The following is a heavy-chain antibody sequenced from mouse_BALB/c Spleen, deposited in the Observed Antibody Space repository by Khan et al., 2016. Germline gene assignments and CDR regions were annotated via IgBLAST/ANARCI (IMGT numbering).Heavy chain of an antibody. Sequence: QVQLQQSGAELVRPGSSVKISCKASGYAFSGYWLNWVKQRPGQGLEWIGHICPGDGATTYNEKFRGKATLTADTSSSTAYMQLNSLTSEDSAVFFCAGWGLGWGGYFDVWGAGTTVTVSS. CDR3: AGWGLGWGGYFDV. J-gene: IGHJ1*01. D-gene: IGHD3-1*01. V-gene: IGHV1-80*01. CDR2: ICPGDGAT. CDR1: GYAFSGYW.